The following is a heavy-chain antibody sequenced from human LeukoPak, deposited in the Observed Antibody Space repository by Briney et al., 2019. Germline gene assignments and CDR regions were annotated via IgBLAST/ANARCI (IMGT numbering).Heavy chain of an antibody. V-gene: IGHV3-20*04. CDR3: ARVGAIYTLLYMDV. CDR1: GVTFYDYV. CDR2: TNWNGGST. D-gene: IGHD2-21*01. Sequence: GSLRLSCAASGVTFYDYVMSWGRRAPGNGREWFSSTNWNGGSTASADSVKDRFTISRDNAKTSLYLHMNSLRAEATALYFCARVGAIYTLLYMDVWGKGTTVTVSS. J-gene: IGHJ6*03.